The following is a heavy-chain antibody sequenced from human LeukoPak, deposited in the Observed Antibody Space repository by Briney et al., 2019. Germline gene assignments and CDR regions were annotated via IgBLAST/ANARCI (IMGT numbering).Heavy chain of an antibody. CDR3: AKGPYYYDSSGPTTSFDY. CDR2: IRYDGSNK. J-gene: IGHJ4*02. V-gene: IGHV3-30*02. CDR1: GFTFSSYG. Sequence: GGSLRLSCAASGFTFSSYGMHWVRQAPGKGLEWVAFIRYDGSNKYYADSVKGRFTISRDNSKYTLYLQMNSLRAEDTAVYYCAKGPYYYDSSGPTTSFDYWGQGTLVTVSS. D-gene: IGHD3-22*01.